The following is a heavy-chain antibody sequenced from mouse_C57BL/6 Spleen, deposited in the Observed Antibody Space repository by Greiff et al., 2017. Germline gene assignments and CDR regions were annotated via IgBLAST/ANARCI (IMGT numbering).Heavy chain of an antibody. CDR2: IHPNSGST. CDR3: ARSVSSGYGFDY. D-gene: IGHD3-2*02. V-gene: IGHV1-64*01. Sequence: QVQLQQPGAELVKPGASVKLSCKASGYTFTSYWMHWVKQRPGQGLEWIGMIHPNSGSTNYNEKFKSKATLTVDKSSSTAYMQLSSLTSEDSAVYYCARSVSSGYGFDYWGQGTTLTVSS. CDR1: GYTFTSYW. J-gene: IGHJ2*01.